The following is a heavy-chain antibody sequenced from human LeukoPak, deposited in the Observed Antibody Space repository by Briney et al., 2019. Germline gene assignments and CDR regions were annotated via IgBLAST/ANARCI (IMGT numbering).Heavy chain of an antibody. V-gene: IGHV3-15*01. CDR3: TTRITIFGVVIIDY. CDR1: GFTFSTYN. J-gene: IGHJ4*02. Sequence: GGSLRLSCAASGFTFSTYNMSWVRQAPGKGREWVGRIKSKTDGGTTDYAAPVKGRFTTSRADSKNTLYLQMNSLKTEDTAVYYCTTRITIFGVVIIDYWGQGTLVTVSS. CDR2: IKSKTDGGTT. D-gene: IGHD3-3*01.